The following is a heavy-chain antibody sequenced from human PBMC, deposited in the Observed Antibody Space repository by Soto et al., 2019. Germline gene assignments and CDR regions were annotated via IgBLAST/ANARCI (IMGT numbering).Heavy chain of an antibody. CDR1: GFTFSDYY. Sequence: GGSLRLSCAASGFTFSDYYMSWIRQAPGKGLEWVSYISSSSSYTNYADSVKGRFTISRDDAKNSLYLQMNSLRAEDTAVYYCARDRAIVATDYYYYGMDVWGQGTTVTVSS. CDR2: ISSSSSYT. CDR3: ARDRAIVATDYYYYGMDV. J-gene: IGHJ6*02. D-gene: IGHD5-12*01. V-gene: IGHV3-11*06.